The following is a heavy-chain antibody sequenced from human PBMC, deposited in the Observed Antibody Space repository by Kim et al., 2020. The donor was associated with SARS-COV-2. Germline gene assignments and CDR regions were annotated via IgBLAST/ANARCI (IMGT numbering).Heavy chain of an antibody. V-gene: IGHV3-43*01. D-gene: IGHD1-26*01. J-gene: IGHJ4*02. CDR1: GFTFDDYT. CDR2: ISWDGGST. Sequence: GGSLRLSCAASGFTFDDYTMHWVRQAPGKGLEWVSLISWDGGSTYYADSVKGRFTISRDNSKNSLYLQMNSLRTEDTALYYCAKDIYSGSYSVPGRWGQGTLVTVSS. CDR3: AKDIYSGSYSVPGR.